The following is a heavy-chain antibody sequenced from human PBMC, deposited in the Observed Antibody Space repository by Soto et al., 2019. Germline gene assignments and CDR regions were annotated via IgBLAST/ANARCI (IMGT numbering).Heavy chain of an antibody. V-gene: IGHV1-69*05. CDR3: ARVPVLYYYDSSGYSWFDP. J-gene: IGHJ5*02. D-gene: IGHD3-22*01. CDR1: GGTFSSYA. CDR2: IIPIFGTA. Sequence: SVKVSCKASGGTFSSYAISWVRQAPGQGLEWMGGIIPIFGTANYAQKFQGRVTITTDTSTSTAYMELRSLRSDDTAVYYCARVPVLYYYDSSGYSWFDPWGQGTLVTVSS.